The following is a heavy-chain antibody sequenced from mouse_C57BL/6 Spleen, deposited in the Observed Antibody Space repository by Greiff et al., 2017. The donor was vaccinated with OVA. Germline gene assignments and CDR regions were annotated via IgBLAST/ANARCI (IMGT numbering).Heavy chain of an antibody. Sequence: EVQLVESGGGLVQPKGSLTLSCAASGFSFNTYAMNWVRQAPGKGLEWVARIRSKSNNYATYSADSVKDRFTISRDDSESMLYLQMNNLKTEDTAMYYCVRGGAAQSFAYWGQGTLVTVSA. V-gene: IGHV10-1*01. D-gene: IGHD3-2*02. CDR3: VRGGAAQSFAY. J-gene: IGHJ3*01. CDR2: IRSKSNNYAT. CDR1: GFSFNTYA.